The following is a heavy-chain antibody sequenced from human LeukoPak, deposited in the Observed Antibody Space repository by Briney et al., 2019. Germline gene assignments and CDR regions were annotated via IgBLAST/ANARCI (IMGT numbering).Heavy chain of an antibody. Sequence: ASVRVSCKASGYTFTGYDINWVRQATGQGLEWMGWMNPNSGNTGYAQKFQGRVTMTRNTSISTAYMELSSLRSEDTTVYYCARGRRTYNWNDGVWYYYGIDVGGQGTTVTVSS. CDR3: ARGRRTYNWNDGVWYYYGIDV. CDR2: MNPNSGNT. V-gene: IGHV1-8*01. CDR1: GYTFTGYD. J-gene: IGHJ6*02. D-gene: IGHD1-1*01.